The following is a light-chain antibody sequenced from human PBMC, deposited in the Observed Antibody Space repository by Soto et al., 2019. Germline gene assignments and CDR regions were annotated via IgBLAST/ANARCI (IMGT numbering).Light chain of an antibody. V-gene: IGKV3-20*01. J-gene: IGKJ2*01. CDR3: QQYDSSPRT. CDR2: GAS. CDR1: QSVGSY. Sequence: EIVLTQSPGTLSLSPGERATLSCRASQSVGSYLTWYQQKPGQAPRLLIYGASSRATGIPDRLSGSGSGTDFTLTITRLEPGDFAVYYCQQYDSSPRTFGQGTKLEIK.